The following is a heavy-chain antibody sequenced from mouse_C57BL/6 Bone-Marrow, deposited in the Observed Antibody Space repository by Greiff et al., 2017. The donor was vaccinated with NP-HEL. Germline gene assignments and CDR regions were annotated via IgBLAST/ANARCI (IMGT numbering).Heavy chain of an antibody. CDR1: GYTFTSYW. Sequence: VQLQQSGTVLARPGASVKMSYKTSGYTFTSYWMHWVKQRPGQGLEWIGAIYPGNSDTSYNQKFKGKAKLTAVTSASTAYMELSSLTNEDSAVYYCTRSNWDGRSDYWGQGTTLTVSS. CDR3: TRSNWDGRSDY. J-gene: IGHJ2*01. CDR2: IYPGNSDT. D-gene: IGHD4-1*01. V-gene: IGHV1-5*01.